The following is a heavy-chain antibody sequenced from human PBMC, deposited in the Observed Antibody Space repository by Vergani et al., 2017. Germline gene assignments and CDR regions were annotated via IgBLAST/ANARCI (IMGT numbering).Heavy chain of an antibody. CDR1: GGTFSSYA. CDR2: IIPIFGTA. V-gene: IGHV1-69*06. J-gene: IGHJ3*02. D-gene: IGHD2-2*03. CDR3: ASETVEIVVVTAANSGAFDI. Sequence: QVQLVQSGAEVKKPGASVKVSCKASGGTFSSYAISWVRQAPGPGLEWMGGIIPIFGTANYAQKLQGRVTITTDNTTSTAYMELSSLRSEETAVYYCASETVEIVVVTAANSGAFDIWGQGTMVTVSS.